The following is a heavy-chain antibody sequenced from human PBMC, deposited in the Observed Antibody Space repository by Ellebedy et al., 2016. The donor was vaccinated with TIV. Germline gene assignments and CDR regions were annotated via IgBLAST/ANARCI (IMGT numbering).Heavy chain of an antibody. CDR3: ARSTEILYRGPIISWDPPDV. CDR2: IYYNGRT. CDR1: GDSITSSGYA. V-gene: IGHV4-30-2*01. Sequence: MPSETLSLTCVVSGDSITSSGYAWSWIRKPPGRALEWIGYIYYNGRTPYNPSLKRRVTISADRAKNHLSLMLNSVTAADTAVYYCARSTEILYRGPIISWDPPDVWGQGTTVTVSS. D-gene: IGHD3-10*01. J-gene: IGHJ6*02.